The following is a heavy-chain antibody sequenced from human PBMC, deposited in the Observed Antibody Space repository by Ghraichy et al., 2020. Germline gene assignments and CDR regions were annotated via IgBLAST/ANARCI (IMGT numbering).Heavy chain of an antibody. CDR1: GFTVSSNY. CDR3: ARDIMVRGVRYFDY. Sequence: SCAASGFTVSSNYMSWVRQAPGKGLEWVSVIYSGGSTYYADSVKGRFTISRDNSKNTLYLQMNSLRAEDTAVYYCARDIMVRGVRYFDYWGQGTLVTVSS. V-gene: IGHV3-53*01. J-gene: IGHJ4*02. CDR2: IYSGGST. D-gene: IGHD3-10*01.